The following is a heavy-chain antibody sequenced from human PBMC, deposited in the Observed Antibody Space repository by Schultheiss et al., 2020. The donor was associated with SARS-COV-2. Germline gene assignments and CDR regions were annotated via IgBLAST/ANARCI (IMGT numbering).Heavy chain of an antibody. J-gene: IGHJ6*03. D-gene: IGHD2-2*01. CDR2: ISAYNGNT. V-gene: IGHV1-18*01. Sequence: ASVKVSCKASGYTFTSYGISWVRQAPGQGLEWMGWISAYNGNTNYAQKLQGRVTMTTDTSTSTAYMELSSLRSEDTAVYYCAGGIVVVPAAIRRYYMDVWGKGTTVTVSS. CDR1: GYTFTSYG. CDR3: AGGIVVVPAAIRRYYMDV.